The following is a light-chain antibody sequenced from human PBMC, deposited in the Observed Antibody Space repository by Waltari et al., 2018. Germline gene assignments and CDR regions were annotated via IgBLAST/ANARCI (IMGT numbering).Light chain of an antibody. CDR1: QSVTNY. CDR3: QQRRNWPLT. Sequence: DIVLTQSPAILSLSPGERASLSCRASQSVTNYLAWYQQKPGQAPRLLIYDTSNRATGIPARFSGCGFGTDFTLTISSLEPEDFAVYYCQQRRNWPLTFGGGTKVEIK. J-gene: IGKJ4*01. CDR2: DTS. V-gene: IGKV3-11*01.